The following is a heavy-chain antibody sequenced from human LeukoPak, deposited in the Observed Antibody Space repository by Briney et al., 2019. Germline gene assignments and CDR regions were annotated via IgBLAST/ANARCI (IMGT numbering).Heavy chain of an antibody. D-gene: IGHD3-22*01. CDR3: ARANYYDSSGYSLVDY. CDR1: GFTFSSYW. CDR2: INSDGSST. Sequence: GGSLRLSCAASGFTFSSYWMHWVRQAPGKGLVWVSRINSDGSSTSYADSVKGRFTISRDNAKNTLYLQMNSLRAEDTAVYYCARANYYDSSGYSLVDYWGQGTLVTVSS. J-gene: IGHJ4*02. V-gene: IGHV3-74*01.